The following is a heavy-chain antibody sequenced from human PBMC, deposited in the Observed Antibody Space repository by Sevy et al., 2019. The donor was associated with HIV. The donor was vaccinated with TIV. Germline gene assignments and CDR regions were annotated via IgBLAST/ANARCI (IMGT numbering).Heavy chain of an antibody. CDR3: AKRRVQSGLSGGGANYGWDV. CDR1: GFSFSNYA. Sequence: GGSLRLSCAASGFSFSNYAMSWVRQAPGKGLEWVSTLIGGGSRTYYADSVTGRFTLSGDNSRNTLYLQMKSLRAEDTAASYCAKRRVQSGLSGGGANYGWDVCGQGTTVTVSS. CDR2: LIGGGSRT. V-gene: IGHV3-23*01. J-gene: IGHJ6*02. D-gene: IGHD2-8*02.